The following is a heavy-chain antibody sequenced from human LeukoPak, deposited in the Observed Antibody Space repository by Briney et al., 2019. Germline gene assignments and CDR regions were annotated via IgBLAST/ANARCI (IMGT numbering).Heavy chain of an antibody. D-gene: IGHD2-2*01. CDR3: ARWALFSGSTSCYDY. CDR1: GGSFSGYY. V-gene: IGHV4-34*01. J-gene: IGHJ4*02. Sequence: SETLSLTCAVYGGSFSGYYWSWIRQPPGKGLEWIGEINHSGSTNYNPSPKSRVTISVDTSKNQFSLTLSSVTAADTAVYYCARWALFSGSTSCYDYWGQGTLVTVSS. CDR2: INHSGST.